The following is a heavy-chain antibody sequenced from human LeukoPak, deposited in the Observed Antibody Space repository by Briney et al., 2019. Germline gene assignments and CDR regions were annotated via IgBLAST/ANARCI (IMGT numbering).Heavy chain of an antibody. CDR2: INQGGSEK. V-gene: IGHV3-7*01. CDR1: RFTFSSYG. CDR3: LRENHDSGWSFDY. D-gene: IGHD3-22*01. J-gene: IGHJ4*02. Sequence: GGSLRLSCSAPRFTFSSYGMNWVRQAPGKGLEWVANINQGGSEKYYVDSVKGRFTISRDNAKNSLYLEMNSLRAEDTAVYYCLRENHDSGWSFDYWGQGTLVTVSS.